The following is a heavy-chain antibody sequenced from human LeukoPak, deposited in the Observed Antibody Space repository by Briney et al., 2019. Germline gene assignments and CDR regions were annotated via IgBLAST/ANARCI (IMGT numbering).Heavy chain of an antibody. J-gene: IGHJ6*02. CDR1: GFTFSSYW. CDR2: IKQDGREK. D-gene: IGHD2-8*01. V-gene: IGHV3-7*01. CDR3: ASKAMGADYYGMDV. Sequence: GGSLRLSCAASGFTFSSYWMSWVRQPPGNGMGWVDNIKQDGREKYYVDSVKGRFTISRDNDKNSLYLQMNSLRAEDTDVYYCASKAMGADYYGMDVWGQGTTVAVSS.